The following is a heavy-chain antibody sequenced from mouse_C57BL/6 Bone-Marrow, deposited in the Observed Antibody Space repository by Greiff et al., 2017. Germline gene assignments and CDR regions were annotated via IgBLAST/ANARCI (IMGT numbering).Heavy chain of an antibody. V-gene: IGHV5-17*01. CDR3: ARPFYYYGSSPFYAMDY. Sequence: EVKLVESGGGLVKPGGSLKLSCAASGFTFSDYGMHWVRQAPEKGLEWVAYISSGSSTIYYADTVKGRFTISRDNAKNTLFLQMTSLRSEDTAMYYCARPFYYYGSSPFYAMDYWGQGTSVTVSS. J-gene: IGHJ4*01. CDR2: ISSGSSTI. CDR1: GFTFSDYG. D-gene: IGHD1-1*01.